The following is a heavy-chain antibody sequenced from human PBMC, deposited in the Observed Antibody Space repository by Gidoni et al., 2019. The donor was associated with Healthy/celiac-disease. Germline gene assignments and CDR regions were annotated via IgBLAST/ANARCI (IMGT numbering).Heavy chain of an antibody. D-gene: IGHD6-13*01. CDR1: AFTFSSYA. Sequence: QVQLVESGGGVVQPGRSLRLSCAASAFTFSSYAMHWVRQAPGKGLEWVAVISYDGHNKYYADSVKGRFTLSRDNSKNTLYLQMTSLRAEDTAVYYCARDPGYSSSSGAFDPWGQGTLVTVSS. J-gene: IGHJ5*02. V-gene: IGHV3-30-3*01. CDR2: ISYDGHNK. CDR3: ARDPGYSSSSGAFDP.